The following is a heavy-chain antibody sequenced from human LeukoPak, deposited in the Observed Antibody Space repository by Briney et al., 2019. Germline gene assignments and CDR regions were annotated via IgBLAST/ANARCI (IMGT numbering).Heavy chain of an antibody. CDR1: EFAFSSYG. D-gene: IGHD3-3*01. Sequence: GGSLRLSCAASEFAFSSYGMHWVRQAPGKGLEWVAFIRYDGSDEYYTDSVKGRFTISGDNSKNTLYLQMNSLRAEDTAVYYCARDEDWSGYYGAFDIWGQGTMVTVSS. J-gene: IGHJ3*02. CDR3: ARDEDWSGYYGAFDI. V-gene: IGHV3-30*02. CDR2: IRYDGSDE.